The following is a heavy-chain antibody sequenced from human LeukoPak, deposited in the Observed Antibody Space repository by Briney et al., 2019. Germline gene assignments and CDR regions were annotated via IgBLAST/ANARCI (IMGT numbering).Heavy chain of an antibody. J-gene: IGHJ4*02. CDR2: ISWDGGST. CDR1: GFTFDSNA. D-gene: IGHD6-13*01. CDR3: AKEYSSRLNYFDY. Sequence: GGTLTLTCAVSGFTFDSNALHWVRKAPAQGQERVCLISWDGGSTYYADSVKGRFTISRDNSKNSLYLQMNSLRAEDTALYYCAKEYSSRLNYFDYWGQGTLVTVSS. V-gene: IGHV3-43D*03.